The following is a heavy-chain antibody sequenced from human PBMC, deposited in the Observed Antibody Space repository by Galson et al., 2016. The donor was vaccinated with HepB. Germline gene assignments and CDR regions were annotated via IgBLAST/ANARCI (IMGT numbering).Heavy chain of an antibody. Sequence: SETLSLTCTVSGGSISNFYWTWIRQSPGKGLEWIGYIFRGGRTHYSPSLRSRVAMSVDTSKNQVSLRVRSVTPADTAVYYWARGDSTGWYDSSYKYYGMDVTPVKARVDWEVRFGTPADTAVCYVARGDRTGWYVSSYKYYGMDVGGRGTSVTVSS. CDR3: ARGDSTGWYDSSYKYYGMDVTPVKARVDWEVRFGTPADTAVCYVARGDRTGWYVSSYKYYGMDV. V-gene: IGHV4-59*12. CDR1: GGSISNFY. J-gene: IGHJ6*02. D-gene: IGHD6-19*01. CDR2: IFRGGRT.